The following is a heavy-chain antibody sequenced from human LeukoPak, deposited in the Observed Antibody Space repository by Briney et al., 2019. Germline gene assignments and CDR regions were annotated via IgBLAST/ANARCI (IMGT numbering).Heavy chain of an antibody. V-gene: IGHV4-39*07. CDR1: GGSISSSSYY. CDR2: IYYSGST. CDR3: ARVWSYYDSSGYYYKYYFDY. D-gene: IGHD3-22*01. J-gene: IGHJ4*02. Sequence: SATLSLTCTVSGGSISSSSYYWGWIRQPPGKGLEWIGSIYYSGSTYYNPSLKSRVTISVDTSKNQFSLKLSSVTAADTAVYYCARVWSYYDSSGYYYKYYFDYWGQGTLVTVSS.